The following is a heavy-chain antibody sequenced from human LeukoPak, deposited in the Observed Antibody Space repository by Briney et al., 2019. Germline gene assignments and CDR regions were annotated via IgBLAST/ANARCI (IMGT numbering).Heavy chain of an antibody. CDR2: TSYDGSNK. V-gene: IGHV3-30*04. CDR3: ARITVTNPTDY. CDR1: GFTFSSYA. Sequence: GGSLRLSCAASGFTFSSYAMHWVRQAPGKGLEWVAVTSYDGSNKYYADSVKGRFTISRDNSKNTLYLQMNSLRAEDTAVYYCARITVTNPTDYWGQGTLVTVSS. J-gene: IGHJ4*02. D-gene: IGHD4-17*01.